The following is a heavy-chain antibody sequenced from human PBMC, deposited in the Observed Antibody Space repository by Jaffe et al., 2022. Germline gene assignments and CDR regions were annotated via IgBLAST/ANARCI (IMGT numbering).Heavy chain of an antibody. J-gene: IGHJ6*03. CDR3: ARGEVRSRSEGYYYYMDV. CDR2: IIPIFGTA. CDR1: GGTFSSYA. V-gene: IGHV1-69*05. D-gene: IGHD3-3*01. Sequence: QVQLVQSGAEVKKPGSSVKVSCKASGGTFSSYAISWVRQAPGQGLEWMGGIIPIFGTANYAQKFQGRVTITTDESTSTAYMELSSLRSEDTAVYYCARGEVRSRSEGYYYYMDVWGKGTTVTVSS.